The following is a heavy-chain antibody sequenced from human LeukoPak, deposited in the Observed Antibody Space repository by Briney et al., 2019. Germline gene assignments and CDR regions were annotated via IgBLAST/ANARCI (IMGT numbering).Heavy chain of an antibody. CDR2: IYYSGST. CDR3: ARERYGDSVDY. CDR1: GGSISSYY. D-gene: IGHD4-17*01. J-gene: IGHJ4*02. V-gene: IGHV4-59*01. Sequence: PSETLSLTCTVSGGSISSYYWSWLRQPPGKGLEWIGYIYYSGSTNYNPSLKSRVTISVDTSRNQFSLKLSSVTAADTAMYYCARERYGDSVDYWGQGTLVTVSS.